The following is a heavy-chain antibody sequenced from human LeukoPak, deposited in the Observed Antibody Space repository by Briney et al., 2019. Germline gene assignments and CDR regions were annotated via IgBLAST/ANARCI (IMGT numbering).Heavy chain of an antibody. CDR2: ISGSGGDT. V-gene: IGHV3-23*01. CDR3: AKTTAGYSSGRYPGWPVYY. D-gene: IGHD6-19*01. Sequence: GRCLRLSCAVSVLTLRSFAIYWARGAPGKALEGLSGISGSGGDTYFADSGKSRFTIANDNYKNTQFLHMDSLRPEDTAVYYCAKTTAGYSSGRYPGWPVYYWGLETMVTVAS. CDR1: VLTLRSFA. J-gene: IGHJ4*02.